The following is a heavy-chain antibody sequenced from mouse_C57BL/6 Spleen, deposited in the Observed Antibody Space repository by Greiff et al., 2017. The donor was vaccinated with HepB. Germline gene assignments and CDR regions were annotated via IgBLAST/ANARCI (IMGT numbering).Heavy chain of an antibody. V-gene: IGHV3-1*01. CDR2: ISYSGST. D-gene: IGHD2-3*01. J-gene: IGHJ1*03. Sequence: VQLKESGPGMVKPSQSLSLTCTVTGYSITSGYDWHWIRHFPGNKLEWMGYISYSGSTNYNPSLKSRISITHDTSKNHFFLKLNSVTTEDTATYYCARGGGYYLPGYFDVWGTGTTVTVSS. CDR3: ARGGGYYLPGYFDV. CDR1: GYSITSGYD.